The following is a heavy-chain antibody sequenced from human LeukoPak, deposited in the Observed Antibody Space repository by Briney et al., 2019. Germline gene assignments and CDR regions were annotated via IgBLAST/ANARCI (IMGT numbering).Heavy chain of an antibody. J-gene: IGHJ4*02. CDR1: GFTFSSYW. CDR3: ARGTAMVFY. V-gene: IGHV3-74*01. D-gene: IGHD5-18*01. CDR2: LNSDGSST. Sequence: GGSLRLSCAVSGFTFSSYWMHWVRQAPGKGLVWVSRLNSDGSSTSYADSVKGRFTISRDNAKNSLYLQMNSLRAEDTAVCYCARGTAMVFYWGQGTLVTVSS.